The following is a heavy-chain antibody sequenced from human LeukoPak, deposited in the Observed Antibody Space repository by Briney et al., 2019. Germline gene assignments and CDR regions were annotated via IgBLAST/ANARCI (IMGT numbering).Heavy chain of an antibody. J-gene: IGHJ4*02. CDR3: ARAPDFWSGYSEYYFDY. D-gene: IGHD3-3*01. V-gene: IGHV1-69*04. Sequence: ASVKVSCKASGGTFSSYAISWVRQAPGQGLEWMGRITPILGIANYAQKFQGRVTITADKSTSTAYMELSSLRSEDTAVYYCARAPDFWSGYSEYYFDYWGQGTLVTVSS. CDR1: GGTFSSYA. CDR2: ITPILGIA.